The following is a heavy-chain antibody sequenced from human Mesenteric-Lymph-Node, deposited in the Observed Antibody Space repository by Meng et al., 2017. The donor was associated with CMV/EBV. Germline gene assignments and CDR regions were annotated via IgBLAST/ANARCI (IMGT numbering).Heavy chain of an antibody. CDR1: GYSFIGYY. CDR2: ISAYNGNT. D-gene: IGHD1-26*01. Sequence: ASVKVSCKASGYSFIGYYIHWVRQAPGQGLEWMGWISAYNGNTNYAQKLQGRVTMTTDTSTSTAYMELRSLRSDDTAVYYCARWELGPDYYYGMDVWGQGTTVTVSS. J-gene: IGHJ6*02. CDR3: ARWELGPDYYYGMDV. V-gene: IGHV1-18*04.